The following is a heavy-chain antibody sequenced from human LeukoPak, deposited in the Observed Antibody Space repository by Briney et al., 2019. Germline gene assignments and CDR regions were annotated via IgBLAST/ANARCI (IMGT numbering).Heavy chain of an antibody. CDR2: INAGNGNT. Sequence: ASVKVSCKASGYTFTSYAMHWVRQAPGQRLEWMGWINAGNGNTKYSQKFQGRVTMTRDTSISTAYMELSRLRSDDTAVYYCARNVSVPAGIALPLGYWGQGTLVTVSS. J-gene: IGHJ4*02. V-gene: IGHV1-3*01. CDR3: ARNVSVPAGIALPLGY. CDR1: GYTFTSYA. D-gene: IGHD2-2*02.